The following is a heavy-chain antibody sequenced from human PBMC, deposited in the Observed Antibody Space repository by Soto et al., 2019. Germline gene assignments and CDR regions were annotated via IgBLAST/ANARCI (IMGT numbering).Heavy chain of an antibody. J-gene: IGHJ3*01. V-gene: IGHV5-51*01. CDR1: GYRFTNYW. D-gene: IGHD3-10*01. Sequence: CKGSGYRFTNYWIAWVRQRPGKGLEWMGIIYRSDSDIRYSPSFQGQVTISADKSINTAYLQWSSLKASDTAMYYCASSGSGSPQWGQGTMVTVSS. CDR3: ASSGSGSPQ. CDR2: IYRSDSDI.